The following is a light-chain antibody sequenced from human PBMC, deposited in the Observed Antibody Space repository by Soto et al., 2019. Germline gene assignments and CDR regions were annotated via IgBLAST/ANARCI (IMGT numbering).Light chain of an antibody. V-gene: IGLV2-14*01. CDR1: NSDVGGYNH. J-gene: IGLJ3*02. CDR3: SSFERSGTRV. CDR2: EGS. Sequence: QSALTQPASVSGSPGQSIAISCTGTNSDVGGYNHVSWYQQFPGKAPQLLIFEGSVRPSGVSNRFSGSKSGNTASLTISGLQAEGEAVYYCSSFERSGTRVIGGGTKLTVL.